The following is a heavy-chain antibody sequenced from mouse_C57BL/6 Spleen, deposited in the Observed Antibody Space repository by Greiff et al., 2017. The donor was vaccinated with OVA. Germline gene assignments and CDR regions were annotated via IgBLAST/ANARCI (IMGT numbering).Heavy chain of an antibody. D-gene: IGHD2-3*01. CDR2: IDPSDSYT. CDR3: ARCFYDGYYEAMDY. J-gene: IGHJ4*01. Sequence: QVQLKQPGAELVMPGASVKLSCKASGYTFTSYWMHWVKQRPGQGLEWIGEIDPSDSYTNYNQKFKGKSTLTVDKSSSTAYMQLSSLTSEDSAVYYCARCFYDGYYEAMDYWGQGTSVTVSS. V-gene: IGHV1-69*01. CDR1: GYTFTSYW.